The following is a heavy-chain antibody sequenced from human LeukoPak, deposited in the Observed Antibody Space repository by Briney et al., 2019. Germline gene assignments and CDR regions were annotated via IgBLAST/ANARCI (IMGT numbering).Heavy chain of an antibody. Sequence: GGSLRLSCVGSGFTFGSYWMSWVRQAPGKGLEWVANIKHDGSDHYYADSVAGRFTISRDHAKNSLYLEMSSLRAEDAAVYFCVRHPGSYNVLTGYSYYFDYWGQGTLVTVSS. D-gene: IGHD3-9*01. V-gene: IGHV3-7*01. CDR3: VRHPGSYNVLTGYSYYFDY. CDR2: IKHDGSDH. J-gene: IGHJ4*02. CDR1: GFTFGSYW.